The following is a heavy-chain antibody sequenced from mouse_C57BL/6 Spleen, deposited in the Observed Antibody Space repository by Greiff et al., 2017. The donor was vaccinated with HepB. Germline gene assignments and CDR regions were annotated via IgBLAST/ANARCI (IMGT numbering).Heavy chain of an antibody. D-gene: IGHD2-1*01. CDR2: ISSGSSTI. Sequence: EVKVEESGGGLVKPGGSLKLSCAASGFTFSDYGMHWVRQAPEKGLEWVAYISSGSSTIYYADTVKGRFTISRDNAKNTLFLQMTSLRSEDTAMYYCASLYYGNYGYYAMDYWGQGTSVTVSS. J-gene: IGHJ4*01. CDR1: GFTFSDYG. V-gene: IGHV5-17*01. CDR3: ASLYYGNYGYYAMDY.